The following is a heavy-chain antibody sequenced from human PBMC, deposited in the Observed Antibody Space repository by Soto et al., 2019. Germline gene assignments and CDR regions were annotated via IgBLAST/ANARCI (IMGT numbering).Heavy chain of an antibody. CDR2: IYYSGGT. J-gene: IGHJ4*02. CDR3: ARRWGYSFDY. Sequence: PSETLSLTCTVSGDSINNYYWNWIRQPPGKGLEWIGYIYYSGGTNYNPSLKSRVTISVDTSKDQFSLNLSSVTAADTAVYYCARRWGYSFDYWGQGTLVTVSS. D-gene: IGHD7-27*01. CDR1: GDSINNYY. V-gene: IGHV4-59*08.